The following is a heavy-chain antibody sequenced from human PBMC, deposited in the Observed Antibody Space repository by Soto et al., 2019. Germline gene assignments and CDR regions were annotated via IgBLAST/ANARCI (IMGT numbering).Heavy chain of an antibody. CDR2: ISYDGSNK. Sequence: QVQLVESVGGVGQPGRSLRLSCAAPGFTFSRYGMHWVRQAPGKGLEWVAVISYDGSNKYYADSVKGRFTISRDNSKNTLYLQMNSLRAEDTAVYYCAKGNGMDVWGQGTTVTVSS. J-gene: IGHJ6*02. CDR3: AKGNGMDV. V-gene: IGHV3-30*18. CDR1: GFTFSRYG.